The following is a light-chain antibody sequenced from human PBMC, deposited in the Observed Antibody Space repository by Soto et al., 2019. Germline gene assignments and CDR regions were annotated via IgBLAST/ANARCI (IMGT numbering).Light chain of an antibody. V-gene: IGLV2-23*01. Sequence: QSVLTQPAPVSGSPGQSITIACTGTSSEIGANKLVAWYKQFLGKDPRLLIFEDTRRPTCISNRFSGSKSGDTAALTISGLRAQDEADYYCCSYAGSRNFVLGGGTQMTV. CDR1: SSEIGANKL. CDR2: EDT. J-gene: IGLJ3*02. CDR3: CSYAGSRNFV.